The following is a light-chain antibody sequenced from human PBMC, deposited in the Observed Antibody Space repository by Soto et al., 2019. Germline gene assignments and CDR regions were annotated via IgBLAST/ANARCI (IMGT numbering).Light chain of an antibody. CDR1: SGHSNYA. CDR2: LNSDGSH. Sequence: QLVLTQSPSASASLGASVKLTCTLSSGHSNYAIAWHQQQPEKGPRYLLKLNSDGSHSKGDGMPDRLSGSSSGAERYLTISSLQSEDEADYYCQTWGTGVVFGGGTKVTGL. J-gene: IGLJ2*01. V-gene: IGLV4-69*01. CDR3: QTWGTGVV.